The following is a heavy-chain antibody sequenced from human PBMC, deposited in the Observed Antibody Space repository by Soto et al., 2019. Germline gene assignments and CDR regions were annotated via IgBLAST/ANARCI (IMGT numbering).Heavy chain of an antibody. D-gene: IGHD3-22*01. CDR2: IIPIFGTA. Sequence: SVKVSCKASGGTFSSYAISWVRQAPGQGLEWMGGIIPIFGTANYAQKFQGRVTITADESTSTAYMELSSLRSEDTAVYYCAREPYYYDSSGYYNGRGDAFDVWG. V-gene: IGHV1-69*13. CDR3: AREPYYYDSSGYYNGRGDAFDV. CDR1: GGTFSSYA. J-gene: IGHJ3*01.